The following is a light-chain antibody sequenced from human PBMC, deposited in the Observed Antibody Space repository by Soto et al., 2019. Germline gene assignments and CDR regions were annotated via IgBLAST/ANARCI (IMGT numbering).Light chain of an antibody. J-gene: IGKJ1*01. CDR2: GAS. CDR1: QSVSTN. CDR3: QQYDTWPRT. Sequence: ELVMAQSPATLSVAPLERATLSCRASQSVSTNFAWYLQKPGQAPRLLIYGASTRATAVPARFTASGSGTEFTLSISSLQSDDFGVYYCQQYDTWPRTFGQGTKVDIK. V-gene: IGKV3-15*01.